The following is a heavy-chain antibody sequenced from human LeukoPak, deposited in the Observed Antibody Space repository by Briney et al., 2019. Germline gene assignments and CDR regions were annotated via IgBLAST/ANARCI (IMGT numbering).Heavy chain of an antibody. CDR1: GFTFSSYA. D-gene: IGHD1-14*01. CDR2: ISGSGDST. Sequence: GGSLRLSCAASGFTFSSYAVSWVRQAPGKGLEWVSAISGSGDSTYYADSVKGRFTISRDNSKNTLYLQMNSLRAEDTAVYYCAKDSGGGMDVWGQGTTVTVSS. CDR3: AKDSGGGMDV. V-gene: IGHV3-23*01. J-gene: IGHJ6*02.